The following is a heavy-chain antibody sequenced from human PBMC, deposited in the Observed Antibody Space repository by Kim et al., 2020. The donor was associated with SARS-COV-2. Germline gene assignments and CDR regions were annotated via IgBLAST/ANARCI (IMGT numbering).Heavy chain of an antibody. Sequence: SETLSLTCTVSGGSISSYYWSWIRQPAGKGLEWIGRIYTSGSTNYNPSLKSRVTMSVDTSKNQFSLKLSSVTAADTAVYYCARDLPYYDFLSGYYDLTDYYYCGMDVWGQGTTVTVSS. CDR2: IYTSGST. J-gene: IGHJ6*02. V-gene: IGHV4-4*07. D-gene: IGHD3-3*01. CDR3: ARDLPYYDFLSGYYDLTDYYYCGMDV. CDR1: GGSISSYY.